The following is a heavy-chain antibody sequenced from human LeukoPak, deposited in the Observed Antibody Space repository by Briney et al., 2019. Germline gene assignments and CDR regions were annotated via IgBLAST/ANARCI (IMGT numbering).Heavy chain of an antibody. Sequence: GGSLRLSCAASGFTFSSYWMSWVRQASGKGLEWVGRIRSKANSYATAYAASVKGRFTISRDDSKNTAYLQMNSLKTEDTAVYYCTSRSYRGVDYFDYWGQGTLVTVSS. CDR3: TSRSYRGVDYFDY. CDR2: IRSKANSYAT. D-gene: IGHD4-11*01. J-gene: IGHJ4*02. V-gene: IGHV3-73*01. CDR1: GFTFSSYW.